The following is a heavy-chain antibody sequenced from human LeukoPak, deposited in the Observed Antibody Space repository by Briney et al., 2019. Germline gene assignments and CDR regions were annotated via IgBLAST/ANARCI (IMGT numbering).Heavy chain of an antibody. D-gene: IGHD6-13*01. J-gene: IGHJ4*02. V-gene: IGHV3-21*01. Sequence: GSSLRLSCAASGFTFSRNVMHWVRQAPGKGLEWVSSISSSSSYIYYADSVKGRFTISRDKAKNSLYLQMNSLRAEDTAVYYCARGVAAAGSYYFDYWGQGTLVTVSS. CDR1: GFTFSRNV. CDR3: ARGVAAAGSYYFDY. CDR2: ISSSSSYI.